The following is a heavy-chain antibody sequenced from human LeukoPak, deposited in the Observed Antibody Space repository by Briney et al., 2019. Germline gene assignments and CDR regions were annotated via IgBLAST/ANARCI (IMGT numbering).Heavy chain of an antibody. CDR3: TREAAGGTKGVSGTFDI. J-gene: IGHJ3*02. Sequence: GSLRLSCAASGFTFSSYAMHWVRQAPGKGLEWVAVISYDGSNKYYADSVKGRFTISRDNSKNTLYLQMNSLRAEDTAVYNCTREAAGGTKGVSGTFDIWGQGTMVTVSS. CDR2: ISYDGSNK. D-gene: IGHD6-13*01. CDR1: GFTFSSYA. V-gene: IGHV3-30*04.